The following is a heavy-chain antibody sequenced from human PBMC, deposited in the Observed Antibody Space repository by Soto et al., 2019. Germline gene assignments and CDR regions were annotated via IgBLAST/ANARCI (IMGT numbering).Heavy chain of an antibody. J-gene: IGHJ4*02. CDR3: ARDQNGSPHFDY. CDR2: IYKSGST. V-gene: IGHV4-59*01. D-gene: IGHD1-26*01. CDR1: GGSISEYY. Sequence: QVQLQESGPGLVTPSETLSLTCSVSGGSISEYYWSWIRQPPGRGLEWIGYIYKSGSTNHNPSLKSRVTLSVDPSKNLFSLKLRSATAADTAVYYCARDQNGSPHFDYCGQGPLVTVSS.